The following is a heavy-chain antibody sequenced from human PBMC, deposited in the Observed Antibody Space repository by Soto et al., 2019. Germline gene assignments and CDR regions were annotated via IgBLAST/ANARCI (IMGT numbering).Heavy chain of an antibody. CDR3: ARNLDQQLPKDYYSSGMYF. D-gene: IGHD6-13*01. V-gene: IGHV1-2*04. Sequence: GASVKVSCKASGYTFTGYCMHWVRQAPGQGLEWMGWINPNSGSTNYAQKFQGWVTMTRDTSMSTAYMELSSLRSEDTAVYYCARNLDQQLPKDYYSSGMYFWGRGTTVTVSS. CDR1: GYTFTGYC. J-gene: IGHJ6*02. CDR2: INPNSGST.